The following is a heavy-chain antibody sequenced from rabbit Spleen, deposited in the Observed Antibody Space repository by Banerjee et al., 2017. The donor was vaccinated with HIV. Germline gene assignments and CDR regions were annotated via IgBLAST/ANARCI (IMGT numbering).Heavy chain of an antibody. CDR3: ARDWGTDYYNL. V-gene: IGHV1S40*01. CDR1: GFTISSSYC. Sequence: QSLEESGGDLVKPGASLTLTCTASGFTISSSYCMSWVRQAPGKGLEWIGCISTYSSGSTYYASWAKSRFTISKTSSTTVTLQMTSLTAADTATYFCARDWGTDYYNLWGPGTLVTVS. D-gene: IGHD1-1*01. CDR2: ISTYSSGST. J-gene: IGHJ4*01.